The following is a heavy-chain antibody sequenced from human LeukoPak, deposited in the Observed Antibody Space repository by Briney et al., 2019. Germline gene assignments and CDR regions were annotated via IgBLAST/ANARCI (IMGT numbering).Heavy chain of an antibody. CDR1: GGSIRSSSYY. V-gene: IGHV4-39*01. CDR3: ARQVVAVAGTGYFDY. D-gene: IGHD6-19*01. J-gene: IGHJ4*02. CDR2: IYYSGST. Sequence: PSETLSLTCTVCGGSIRSSSYYWGWIHQPPGKGLEWIGSIYYSGSTYYNASLKSRGTISVDTSKNQFSLKLNSVTAADTAVYFCARQVVAVAGTGYFDYWGQGTLVSVSS.